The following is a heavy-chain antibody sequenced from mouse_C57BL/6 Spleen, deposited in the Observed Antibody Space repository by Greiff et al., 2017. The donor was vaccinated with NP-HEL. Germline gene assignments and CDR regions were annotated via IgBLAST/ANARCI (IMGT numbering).Heavy chain of an antibody. CDR1: GFTFSDYY. Sequence: EVQLMESEGGLVQPGSSMKLSCTASGFTFSDYYMAWVRQVPEKGLEWVANINYDGSSTYYLDSLKSRFIISRDNAKNILYLQMSSLKSEDTATYYCARDDYGSSYAMDYWGQGTSVTVSS. J-gene: IGHJ4*01. CDR2: INYDGSST. V-gene: IGHV5-16*01. CDR3: ARDDYGSSYAMDY. D-gene: IGHD1-1*01.